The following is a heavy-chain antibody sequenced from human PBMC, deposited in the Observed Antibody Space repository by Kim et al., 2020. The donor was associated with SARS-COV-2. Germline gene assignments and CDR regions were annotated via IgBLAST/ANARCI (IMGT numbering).Heavy chain of an antibody. CDR2: IYTSGST. CDR3: ARGTMVRGADDYYYYYGMDV. J-gene: IGHJ6*02. Sequence: SETLSLTCTVSGGSISSGSYYLSWIRQPAGKGLEWIGRIYTSGSTNYNPSLKSRVTISVDTSKNQFSLKLSSVTAADTAVYYCARGTMVRGADDYYYYYGMDVWGQGTTVTVSS. CDR1: GGSISSGSYY. D-gene: IGHD3-10*01. V-gene: IGHV4-61*02.